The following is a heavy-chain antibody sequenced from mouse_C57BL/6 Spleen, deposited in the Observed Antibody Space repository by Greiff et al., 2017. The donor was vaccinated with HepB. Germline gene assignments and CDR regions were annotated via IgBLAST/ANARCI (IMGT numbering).Heavy chain of an antibody. CDR3: ARWDSNYPYWYFDV. CDR1: GYTFTSYW. J-gene: IGHJ1*03. Sequence: QVQLQQPGAELVMPGASVKLSCKASGYTFTSYWMHWVKQRPGQGLEWIGEIDPSDSYTNYNQKFKGKSTLTVDKSSSTVYMQLSSLTSEASAVYYCARWDSNYPYWYFDVWGTGTTVTVSS. V-gene: IGHV1-69*01. D-gene: IGHD2-5*01. CDR2: IDPSDSYT.